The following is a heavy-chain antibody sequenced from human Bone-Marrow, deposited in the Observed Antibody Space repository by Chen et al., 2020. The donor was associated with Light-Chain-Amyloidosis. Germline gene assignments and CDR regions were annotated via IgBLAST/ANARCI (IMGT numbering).Heavy chain of an antibody. Sequence: QGQLVQSGADVKKPGGSLSNSCTPSGYPLNFYHIHWMRQAPGQGLEWLGRIDPSDGGTNYAQNLQGRVSMTRDTSTATVYMDLKHLRSEDTAVYFCASGWYDSGWHDYWGQGTLVTVSS. D-gene: IGHD6-25*01. CDR1: GYPLNFYH. J-gene: IGHJ4*02. CDR3: ASGWYDSGWHDY. CDR2: IDPSDGGT. V-gene: IGHV1-46*02.